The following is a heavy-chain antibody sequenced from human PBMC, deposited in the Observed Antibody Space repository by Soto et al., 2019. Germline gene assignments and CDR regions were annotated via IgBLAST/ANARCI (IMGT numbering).Heavy chain of an antibody. J-gene: IGHJ5*02. V-gene: IGHV1-46*01. Sequence: QVQLVQSGAEVKKPGASVEVSCKASGYTFTSYYMHWVRQAPGQGLEWMGIINPSDGYTNYAQKFQGRVTMTRDTSTSTVYMELSSLRSEDTAVYYCARGAVAGTWGNCFDPWGQGTLVTVSS. CDR2: INPSDGYT. D-gene: IGHD6-19*01. CDR1: GYTFTSYY. CDR3: ARGAVAGTWGNCFDP.